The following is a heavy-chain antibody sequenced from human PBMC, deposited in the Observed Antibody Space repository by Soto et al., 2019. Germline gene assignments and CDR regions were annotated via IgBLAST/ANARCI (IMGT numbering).Heavy chain of an antibody. CDR1: GFTFSSYA. J-gene: IGHJ6*03. V-gene: IGHV3-23*01. D-gene: IGHD6-19*01. CDR3: AKGADSSGFSPLYYYYYYMDV. Sequence: HPGGSLRLSCAASGFTFSSYAMSWVRQAPGKGLEWVSAISGSGGSTYYADSVKGRFTISRDNSKNTLYLQMNSLRAEDTAVYYCAKGADSSGFSPLYYYYYYMDVWGKGTTVTVSS. CDR2: ISGSGGST.